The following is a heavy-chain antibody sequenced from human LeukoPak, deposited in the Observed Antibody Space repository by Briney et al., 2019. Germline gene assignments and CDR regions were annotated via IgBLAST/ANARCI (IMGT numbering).Heavy chain of an antibody. CDR1: GYTFTDYY. J-gene: IGHJ4*02. V-gene: IGHV1-2*02. CDR2: INSNSGGT. Sequence: ASVKVSCKASGYTFTDYYMHWVRQAPGQGLEWMGCINSNSGGTNYTQKFQGRVTMTRDTSISTAYMELSRVRSDDTAVYYCARAPGNYYLDCWGQGTLVTVSS. CDR3: ARAPGNYYLDC. D-gene: IGHD1-26*01.